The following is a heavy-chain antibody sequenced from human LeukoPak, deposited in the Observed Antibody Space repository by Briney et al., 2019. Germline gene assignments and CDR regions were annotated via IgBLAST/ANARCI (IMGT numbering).Heavy chain of an antibody. V-gene: IGHV4-30-2*01. Sequence: SETLSLTCTVSGGSISSGGYYWSCIRQPPGKGLEWIGYIYHSGSTYYNPSLKSRVTISVDRSKNQFSLKLSSVTAADTAVYYCARRGPGNYFDYWGQGTLVTVSS. D-gene: IGHD1-26*01. J-gene: IGHJ4*02. CDR1: GGSISSGGYY. CDR3: ARRGPGNYFDY. CDR2: IYHSGST.